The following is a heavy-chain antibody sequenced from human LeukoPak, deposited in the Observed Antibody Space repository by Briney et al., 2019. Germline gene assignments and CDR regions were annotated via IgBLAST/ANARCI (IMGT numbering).Heavy chain of an antibody. Sequence: SETLSLTCTVSGGSISSSSYYWGWIRQPPGKGLEWIGSMYYSGSTYYNPSLKSRVTISVDTSKNQFSLKLSSVTAADTAVYYCARGSQAFDIWGQGRMVTVSS. CDR1: GGSISSSSYY. V-gene: IGHV4-39*07. CDR3: ARGSQAFDI. J-gene: IGHJ3*02. CDR2: MYYSGST.